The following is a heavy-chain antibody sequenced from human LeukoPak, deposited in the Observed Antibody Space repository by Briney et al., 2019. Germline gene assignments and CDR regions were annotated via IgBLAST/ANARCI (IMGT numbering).Heavy chain of an antibody. D-gene: IGHD6-13*01. CDR2: IYYSGST. CDR3: ARRGITYSSSFFDS. J-gene: IGHJ4*02. CDR1: GGSISGGKDF. V-gene: IGHV4-39*01. Sequence: SEILSLTCTVSGGSISGGKDFWAWIRQPPGKGLEWIGSIYYSGSTYYNPSLKSRATISVDTSKSEFSLNLHPVTAADTAVYFCARRGITYSSSFFDSWGQGTLVTVSS.